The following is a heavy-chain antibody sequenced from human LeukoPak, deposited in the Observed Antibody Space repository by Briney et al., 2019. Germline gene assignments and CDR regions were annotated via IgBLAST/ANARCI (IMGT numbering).Heavy chain of an antibody. CDR2: IYYSGST. Sequence: SETLSLTCTVSGGSISSYYWSWIRQPPGKGLEWIGYIYYSGSTNYNPSLKSRVTISVDTSKNQFSLKLSSVTAADTAVYYCARVRRPSYDFWSGYYTDYYYYYMDVWGKGTTVTVSS. D-gene: IGHD3-3*01. V-gene: IGHV4-59*01. CDR3: ARVRRPSYDFWSGYYTDYYYYYMDV. CDR1: GGSISSYY. J-gene: IGHJ6*03.